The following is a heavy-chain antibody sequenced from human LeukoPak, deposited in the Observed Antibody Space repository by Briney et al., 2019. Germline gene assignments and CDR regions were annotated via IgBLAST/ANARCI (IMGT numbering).Heavy chain of an antibody. V-gene: IGHV3-30*02. CDR1: GFTLSNYG. D-gene: IGHD5-24*01. Sequence: GGSLRLSCAASGFTLSNYGMHWVRQAPGKGLEWVAFIRYDGSHEYYVDSVRGRFTISRDFPKNTLYLQMNGLRAEDTAVYYCARDSHGYISYYFDYWGQGTLVTVSS. J-gene: IGHJ4*02. CDR3: ARDSHGYISYYFDY. CDR2: IRYDGSHE.